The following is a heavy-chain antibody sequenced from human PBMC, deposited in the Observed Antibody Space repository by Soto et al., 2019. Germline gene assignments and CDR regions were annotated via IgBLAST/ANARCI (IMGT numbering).Heavy chain of an antibody. D-gene: IGHD6-6*01. Sequence: SETLSLTCAVYGGSFSGYYWSWIRQPPGKGLEWTGEINHSGSTNYNPSLKSRVTISVDTSKNQFSLKLSSVTAADTAVYYCARGIQIAARDDYYGMDVWGQGTTVTVSS. CDR2: INHSGST. CDR1: GGSFSGYY. V-gene: IGHV4-34*01. CDR3: ARGIQIAARDDYYGMDV. J-gene: IGHJ6*02.